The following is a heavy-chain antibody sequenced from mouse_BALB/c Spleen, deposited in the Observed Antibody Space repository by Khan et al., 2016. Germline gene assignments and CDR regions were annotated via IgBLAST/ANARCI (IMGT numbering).Heavy chain of an antibody. CDR1: GFSVTNSG. V-gene: IGHV2-9*02. J-gene: IGHJ3*01. CDR3: AGGVQDYDAWFAS. Sequence: QVQLKESGPGLVAPSQSLSITCTVSGFSVTNSGVHWIRQPPGKGLEWLGVIWPGGSTDYNSALMSRLSITKDNSQNQVFLKMNSLHSSDTAMYYCAGGVQDYDAWFASWGQGTLVMVSA. D-gene: IGHD2-4*01. CDR2: IWPGGST.